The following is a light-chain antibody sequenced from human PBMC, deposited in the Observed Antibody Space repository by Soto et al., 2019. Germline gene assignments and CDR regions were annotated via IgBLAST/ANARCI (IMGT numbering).Light chain of an antibody. CDR3: QQDTNWPPIT. V-gene: IGKV3-15*01. CDR2: GAS. J-gene: IGKJ2*01. CDR1: QSVSSN. Sequence: EIVMTQSPATLSVSPGERATLSCRASQSVSSNLAWYQQKPGQAPRLLIYGASTRATGIPARFSGSGSGTEFTLTISSLQSEDFAVYYCQQDTNWPPITFGQGTKLEIK.